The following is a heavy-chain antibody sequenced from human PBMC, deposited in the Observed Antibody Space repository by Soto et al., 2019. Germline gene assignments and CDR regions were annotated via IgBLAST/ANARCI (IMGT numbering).Heavy chain of an antibody. CDR2: FYYSGNT. Sequence: QVQLQESGPGLVKPSQTLSLTCTVSGGSIRSGGYYWSWIRQHPGKGLEWIGYFYYSGNTYYNPSLKSRLTISGDTSKIQFALNLSSVTAAGTAVYYCAIAMGAINSFDYWGQGTLVTVSS. J-gene: IGHJ4*02. CDR1: GGSIRSGGYY. D-gene: IGHD1-26*01. V-gene: IGHV4-31*03. CDR3: AIAMGAINSFDY.